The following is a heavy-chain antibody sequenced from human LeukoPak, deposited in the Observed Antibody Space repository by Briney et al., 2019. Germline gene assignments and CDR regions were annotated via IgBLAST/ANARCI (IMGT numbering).Heavy chain of an antibody. D-gene: IGHD6-19*01. CDR3: ARDGRSGWYRNYYYYGMDV. CDR2: TYYRSKWYN. J-gene: IGHJ6*02. V-gene: IGHV6-1*01. CDR1: GDSVSSNSAA. Sequence: SQTLSLTCAISGDSVSSNSAAWNWIRQSPSRGLEWLGRTYYRSKWYNDYAVSVKSRITINPDTSKNQFSLKLSSVTAADTAVYYCARDGRSGWYRNYYYYGMDVWGQGTTVTVSS.